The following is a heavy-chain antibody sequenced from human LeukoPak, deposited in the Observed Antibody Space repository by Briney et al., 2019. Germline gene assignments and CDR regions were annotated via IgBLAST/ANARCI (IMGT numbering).Heavy chain of an antibody. Sequence: GGSLRLSCAASGFTFSSYGMHWVRQAPGKGLEWVAVIWYDGSNKDYADSVKGRFTISRDNPKNTVYLEMNSLRVEDTAVYYCARDQRRHCSGGSCLYFDYWGQGTLVTVSS. CDR3: ARDQRRHCSGGSCLYFDY. J-gene: IGHJ4*02. V-gene: IGHV3-33*01. CDR1: GFTFSSYG. CDR2: IWYDGSNK. D-gene: IGHD2-15*01.